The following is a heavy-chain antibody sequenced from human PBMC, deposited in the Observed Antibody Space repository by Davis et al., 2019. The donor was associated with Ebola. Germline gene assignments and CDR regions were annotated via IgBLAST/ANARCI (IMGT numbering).Heavy chain of an antibody. J-gene: IGHJ6*04. V-gene: IGHV6-1*01. Sequence: HSQTLSLTCVISGDSVSSGSAAWIWIRQSPSGGLEWLGRTYYNSKWYHDYAVSVKSRITINPDTSKNQLSLQLNSVTPEDTALYYCARGWLRAGMDVWGEGTTVTVSS. CDR3: ARGWLRAGMDV. CDR2: TYYNSKWYH. CDR1: GDSVSSGSAA. D-gene: IGHD5-18*01.